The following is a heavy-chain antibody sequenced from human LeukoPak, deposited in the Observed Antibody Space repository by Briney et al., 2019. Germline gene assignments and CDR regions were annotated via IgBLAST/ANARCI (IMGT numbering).Heavy chain of an antibody. V-gene: IGHV3-23*01. CDR3: AKGRYSSGWYSDY. Sequence: GGSLRLSCAASGFTFSSYAMSWVRQAPGKGLEWVSAISGSGGSTYYADSVKGRFTISRDNAKNSLYLQMNSLRAEDTAVYYCAKGRYSSGWYSDYWGQGTLVTVSS. D-gene: IGHD6-19*01. CDR2: ISGSGGST. CDR1: GFTFSSYA. J-gene: IGHJ4*02.